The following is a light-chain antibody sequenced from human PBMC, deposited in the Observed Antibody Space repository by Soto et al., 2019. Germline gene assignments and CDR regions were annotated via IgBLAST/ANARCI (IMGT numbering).Light chain of an antibody. V-gene: IGLV1-51*01. CDR1: TSNIGENY. CDR3: GTWDNSLSVVP. Sequence: QSVLTQPPSVSAAPGQKVTISCSGSTSNIGENYVSWYQQVPGTAPKLLIYDDNQRPSRIPDRFAGSKSGTSATLDITGLQTGDEADYYCGTWDNSLSVVPFGGGTQLTVL. J-gene: IGLJ2*01. CDR2: DDN.